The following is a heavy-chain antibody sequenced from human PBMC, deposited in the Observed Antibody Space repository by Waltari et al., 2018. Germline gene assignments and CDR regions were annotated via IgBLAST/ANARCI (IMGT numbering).Heavy chain of an antibody. CDR2: ISSSSSYI. CDR3: ARDQPSIGAAAGRQVDY. Sequence: EVQLVESGGGLVKPGGSLRLSCAASGFTFSSYSMNWVRQAPGKGLEWVSSISSSSSYIYYADSVKGRFTISRDNAKNSLYLQMNSLRAEDTAVYYCARDQPSIGAAAGRQVDYWGQGTLVTVSS. D-gene: IGHD6-13*01. V-gene: IGHV3-21*01. J-gene: IGHJ4*02. CDR1: GFTFSSYS.